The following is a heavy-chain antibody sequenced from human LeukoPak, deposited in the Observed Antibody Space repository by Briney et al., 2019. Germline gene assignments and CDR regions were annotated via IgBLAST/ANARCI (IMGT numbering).Heavy chain of an antibody. V-gene: IGHV4-59*01. J-gene: IGHJ4*02. D-gene: IGHD5-24*01. CDR2: INYSGST. Sequence: SETLSLTCTVSGGSISSNYWSWIRKPPGKGLEWVGYINYSGSTNYNPSLKSRVTISVDTSKNQFSLKLSSVTAADTAVYYCARGLSMAKDGFDYWGKGTLVTVSS. CDR3: ARGLSMAKDGFDY. CDR1: GGSISSNY.